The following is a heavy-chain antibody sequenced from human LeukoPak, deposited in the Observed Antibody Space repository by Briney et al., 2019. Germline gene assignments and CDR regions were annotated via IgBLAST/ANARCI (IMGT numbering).Heavy chain of an antibody. D-gene: IGHD7-27*01. CDR3: ARDRDSRRGGNWGEGDSFDI. CDR2: VTQDGSGK. CDR1: RFTFSNYG. Sequence: PGGSLRLSCAASRFTFSNYGMSWVRQAPGKGLEWVANVTQDGSGKYCVDSVKGRFTISRDNAKNSLFLQMRTLRAEDTAVYHCARDRDSRRGGNWGEGDSFDIWGQGTMVTVSS. J-gene: IGHJ3*02. V-gene: IGHV3-7*04.